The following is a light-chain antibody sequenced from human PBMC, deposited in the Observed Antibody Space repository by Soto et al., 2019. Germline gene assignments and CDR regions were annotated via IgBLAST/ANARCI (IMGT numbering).Light chain of an antibody. J-gene: IGKJ1*01. CDR1: TNVSGSN. V-gene: IGKV3-20*01. Sequence: IVLTQSPGTRSWSRGGRGTLSCRASTNVSGSNLDWHQQTPGQPPRLVIYGASSRATGIPDRFTGSGSGTDFTLTISRLEPEDFAVYYCQQYGSFGQGTKVDIK. CDR2: GAS. CDR3: QQYGS.